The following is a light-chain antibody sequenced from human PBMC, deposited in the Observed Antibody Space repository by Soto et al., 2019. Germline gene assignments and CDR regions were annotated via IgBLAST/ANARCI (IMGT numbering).Light chain of an antibody. Sequence: QLVLTQPPSASASLGASVTLTCTLSSGYSNYKVDWYQQRPGKGPRFVMRVGTGGIVGSKGDGIPDRFSVLGSGLNRYLTIKNIQEEDESDYHCGADHGSWSNFVWVFGGGTEVTVL. CDR3: GADHGSWSNFVWV. J-gene: IGLJ3*02. CDR1: SGYSNYK. V-gene: IGLV9-49*01. CDR2: VGTGGIVG.